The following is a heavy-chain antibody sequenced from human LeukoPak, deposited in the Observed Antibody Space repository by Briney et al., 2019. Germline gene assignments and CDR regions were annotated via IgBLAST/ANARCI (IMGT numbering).Heavy chain of an antibody. D-gene: IGHD2-8*02. Sequence: GRSLRLSCAASGFTFSSYAMHWVRQPPGKGLEWVATISNDGNIDYYADSVKGRFTISRDNSKDTLDLQMNSLRDEDTAEYYCARGLTVLAVSATYYWGQGALVTVSS. CDR3: ARGLTVLAVSATYY. CDR2: ISNDGNID. CDR1: GFTFSSYA. J-gene: IGHJ4*02. V-gene: IGHV3-30*14.